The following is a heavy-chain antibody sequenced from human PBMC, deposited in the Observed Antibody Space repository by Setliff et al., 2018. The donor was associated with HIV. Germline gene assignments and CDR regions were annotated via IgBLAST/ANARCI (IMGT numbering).Heavy chain of an antibody. J-gene: IGHJ4*02. CDR1: GFTFSTYW. D-gene: IGHD3-10*01. CDR2: ISWNSGRI. CDR3: AKDAYGSGSPFDY. V-gene: IGHV3-9*01. Sequence: GGSLRLSCAASGFTFSTYWMIWVRQAPGKGLEWVSGISWNSGRIGYADSVKGRFTISRDNAKNSLYLQMNSLRVEDTALYYCAKDAYGSGSPFDYWGQGTLVTVS.